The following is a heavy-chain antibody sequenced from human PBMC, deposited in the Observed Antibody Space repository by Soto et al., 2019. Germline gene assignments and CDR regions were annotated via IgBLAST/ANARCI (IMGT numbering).Heavy chain of an antibody. CDR3: ARDLVPIWNYVGLAPGAQHWFDP. D-gene: IGHD1-7*01. V-gene: IGHV1-46*02. CDR2: ITPSSGST. Sequence: QVQLVQSGAEVRKPGASVKVSCNASGYTFNNYFMHWVRQAPAQGLEWMGVITPSSGSTTYAQRFQGRLTMTRDTSTSTVYMELRSLRSEDTAVYFCARDLVPIWNYVGLAPGAQHWFDPWGQGTLVTVSS. J-gene: IGHJ5*02. CDR1: GYTFNNYF.